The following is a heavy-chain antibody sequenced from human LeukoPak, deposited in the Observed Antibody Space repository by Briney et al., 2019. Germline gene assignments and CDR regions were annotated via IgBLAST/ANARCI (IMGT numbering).Heavy chain of an antibody. CDR3: ARLPGYCSSNSCYKMTIPFDY. J-gene: IGHJ4*02. CDR2: ISYDGNNK. V-gene: IGHV3-30-3*01. CDR1: GFTFSSYS. D-gene: IGHD2-2*02. Sequence: PGGSLRLSCSASGFTFSSYSMHWVRQAPGKGLEWVVVISYDGNNKYDADSVKGRFTISRDNSKNTLYLQMNSLRAEDTAVYYCARLPGYCSSNSCYKMTIPFDYWGQGTLVTVSS.